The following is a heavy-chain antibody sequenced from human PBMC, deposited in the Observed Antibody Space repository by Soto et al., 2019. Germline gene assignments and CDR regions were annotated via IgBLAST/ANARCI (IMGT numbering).Heavy chain of an antibody. CDR3: AAVSGYSYENWFDP. D-gene: IGHD5-18*01. V-gene: IGHV1-69*13. CDR1: GGTFGSYA. J-gene: IGHJ5*02. Sequence: SVKVSCKASGGTFGSYASSGVRQAPGQGLGWMGGIIPIFGTANYAQKFQGRVTITADESTSTAYMELSSRRSEDTAVYYCAAVSGYSYENWFDPFGQGTLFTF. CDR2: IIPIFGTA.